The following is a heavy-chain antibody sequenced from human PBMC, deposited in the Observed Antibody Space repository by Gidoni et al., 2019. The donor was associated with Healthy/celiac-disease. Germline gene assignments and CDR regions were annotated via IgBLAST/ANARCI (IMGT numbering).Heavy chain of an antibody. CDR1: GGTFSSYA. CDR2: IIPIFGTA. J-gene: IGHJ6*03. V-gene: IGHV1-69*01. Sequence: QVQLVQSGAEVKKPGSSVKVSCKASGGTFSSYAISWARQAPGQGLEWMGGIIPIFGTANYAQKFQGRVTITADESTSTAYMELSSLRSEDTAVYYCARDRVSSGWHQVGGSYYYYMDVWGKGTTVTVSS. CDR3: ARDRVSSGWHQVGGSYYYYMDV. D-gene: IGHD6-19*01.